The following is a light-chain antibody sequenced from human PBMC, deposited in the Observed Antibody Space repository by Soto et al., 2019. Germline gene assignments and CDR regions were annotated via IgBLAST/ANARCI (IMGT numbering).Light chain of an antibody. CDR2: QAS. CDR3: QRYNTYSGT. J-gene: IGKJ2*01. Sequence: DIQMTQSPSTLQASVEDRVTITCRASKSFKNWLACYQQKPWKAPKLLIYQASVLNTGVPSRFSGNGSGTEFTLTISSLQPDDVATDYCQRYNTYSGTFGQGTKLEIK. CDR1: KSFKNW. V-gene: IGKV1-5*03.